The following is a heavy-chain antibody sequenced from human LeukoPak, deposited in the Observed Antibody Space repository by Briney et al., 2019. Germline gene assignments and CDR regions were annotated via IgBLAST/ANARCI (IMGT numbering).Heavy chain of an antibody. J-gene: IGHJ5*02. D-gene: IGHD3-3*01. CDR3: ARDKGDYDFWSGYNWFDP. Sequence: GGSLRLSCAASGFTFSNFGMGWVRQAPGKGLEWVSGIRESGNASYSADSVKGRFTISRDNAKNSLYLQMNSLRAEDTAVYYCARDKGDYDFWSGYNWFDPWGQGTLVTVSS. CDR1: GFTFSNFG. CDR2: IRESGNAS. V-gene: IGHV3-21*01.